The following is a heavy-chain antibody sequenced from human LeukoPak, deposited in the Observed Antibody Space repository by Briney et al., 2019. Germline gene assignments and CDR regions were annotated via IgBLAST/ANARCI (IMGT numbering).Heavy chain of an antibody. Sequence: ASVKVSCKASGYTFTSYYMRWVRQAPGQGLEWMGIINPSGGSTSYAQKFQGRVTMTRDTSTSTVYMELSSLRSEDTAVYYCARDQTVTTVVTGPGDWGQGTLVTVSS. D-gene: IGHD4-23*01. CDR3: ARDQTVTTVVTGPGD. CDR1: GYTFTSYY. J-gene: IGHJ4*02. V-gene: IGHV1-46*01. CDR2: INPSGGST.